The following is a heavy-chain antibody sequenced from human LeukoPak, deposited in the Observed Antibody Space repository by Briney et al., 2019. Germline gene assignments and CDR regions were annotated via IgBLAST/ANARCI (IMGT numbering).Heavy chain of an antibody. J-gene: IGHJ6*03. D-gene: IGHD1-14*01. CDR1: GGSISSYY. CDR2: IYYGGST. V-gene: IGHV4-59*08. Sequence: PSETLSLTCTVSGGSISSYYWSWIRQPPGKGLEWIGYIYYGGSTNYNPSLKSRVTISVDTSKNQFSLKLSSVTAADTAVYYCARHGGITPYSYYYMDVWGKGTTVTVSS. CDR3: ARHGGITPYSYYYMDV.